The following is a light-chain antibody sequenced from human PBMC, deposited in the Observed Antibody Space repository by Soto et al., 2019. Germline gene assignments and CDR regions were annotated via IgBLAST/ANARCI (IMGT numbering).Light chain of an antibody. J-gene: IGLJ1*01. CDR1: SGHSSYA. CDR3: QIWGTGTFYV. CDR2: LNSDGSH. Sequence: QLVLTQSPSASASLGASVKLTCTLSSGHSSYAIAWHQQQPEKGPRYLMKLNSDGSHSKGDGIPDRFSGSSSGAERYLTISSLQSEDEADYYCQIWGTGTFYVFGTGTKVTVL. V-gene: IGLV4-69*01.